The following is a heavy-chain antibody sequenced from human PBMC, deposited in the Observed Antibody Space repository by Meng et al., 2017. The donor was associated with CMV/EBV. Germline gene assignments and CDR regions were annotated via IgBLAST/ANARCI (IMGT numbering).Heavy chain of an antibody. CDR3: ARDSSRWVTKYYFDY. D-gene: IGHD4-17*01. V-gene: IGHV4-39*07. CDR2: IYYSGST. CDR1: GGSISSSCYY. J-gene: IGHJ4*02. Sequence: HLGPQGSGLGLAKPSETLSLPCTVSGGSISSSCYYWGWIRQPPGKGLEWIGSIYYSGSTFYNPSLKSRVTISVDTSKNQFSLKLSSVTAADTAVYYCARDSSRWVTKYYFDYWGQGTLVTVSS.